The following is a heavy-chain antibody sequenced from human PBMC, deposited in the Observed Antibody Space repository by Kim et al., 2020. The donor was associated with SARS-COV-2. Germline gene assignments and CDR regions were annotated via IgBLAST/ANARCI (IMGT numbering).Heavy chain of an antibody. V-gene: IGHV3-74*01. Sequence: GGSLRLSCAASGFTSSSYWMHWVRQAPGKGLVWVSRIKSDGNRNYADSVKGRFTISRDNAKNTLYLQMNSLRAEDTAVYYCARDDASGAYGMDVWGQGTT. CDR3: ARDDASGAYGMDV. J-gene: IGHJ6*02. CDR2: IKSDGNR. D-gene: IGHD3-10*01. CDR1: GFTSSSYW.